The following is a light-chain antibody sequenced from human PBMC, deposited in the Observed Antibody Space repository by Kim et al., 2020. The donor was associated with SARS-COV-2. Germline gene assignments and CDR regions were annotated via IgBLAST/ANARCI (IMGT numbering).Light chain of an antibody. J-gene: IGLJ3*02. V-gene: IGLV3-1*01. CDR3: QAWDSRSWV. Sequence: ELTQPPSVSVSPGQTASITCSGDKLGDKYACWYQQKPGQSPVLVIYQDSKRPSGIPERFSGSNSGNTATLTISGTQAMDEADYYCQAWDSRSWVFGGGTQLTVL. CDR2: QDS. CDR1: KLGDKY.